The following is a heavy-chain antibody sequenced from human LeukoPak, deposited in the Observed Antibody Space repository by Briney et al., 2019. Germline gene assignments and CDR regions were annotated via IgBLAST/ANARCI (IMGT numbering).Heavy chain of an antibody. Sequence: SETLSLTCTVSGGSISRYYWSWIRQPPGKGLEWIGYIYYSGSTNYNPSLKSRVTISVDTSKNQFSLKLSSVTAADTAVYYCARDHCSSTSCYGSNWFDPWGQGTLVTVSS. CDR1: GGSISRYY. CDR2: IYYSGST. CDR3: ARDHCSSTSCYGSNWFDP. D-gene: IGHD2-2*01. V-gene: IGHV4-59*01. J-gene: IGHJ5*02.